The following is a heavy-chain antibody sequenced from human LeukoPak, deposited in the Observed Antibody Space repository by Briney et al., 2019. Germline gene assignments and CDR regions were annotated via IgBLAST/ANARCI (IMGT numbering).Heavy chain of an antibody. CDR1: GFXFSSYA. Sequence: GGSLRLSCAASGFXFSSYAMGWVRQAPGKGLEWVSTITGSGGTTFYADSVKGRFTISRDNSKRTLYLQMNSLRAEDTAVYYCAKHDDIFSGLSYWGQGTLVTVSS. CDR3: AKHDDIFSGLSY. D-gene: IGHD3-9*01. CDR2: ITGSGGTT. J-gene: IGHJ4*02. V-gene: IGHV3-23*01.